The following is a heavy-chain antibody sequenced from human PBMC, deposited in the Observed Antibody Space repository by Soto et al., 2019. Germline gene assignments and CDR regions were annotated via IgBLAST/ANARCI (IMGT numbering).Heavy chain of an antibody. CDR3: ARGRIAVALYSGMDV. Sequence: EVQLVESVGGLVKPVGSLRLSCEASGFTFSSYSMNWVRQAPGKGLEWVSSISSSSSDIYYADSVKGRFTISRDNAKNSLYLQMNSMSAEDTAVYYCARGRIAVALYSGMDVRGQGPTVTNSS. D-gene: IGHD6-19*01. V-gene: IGHV3-21*01. CDR1: GFTFSSYS. CDR2: ISSSSSDI. J-gene: IGHJ6*02.